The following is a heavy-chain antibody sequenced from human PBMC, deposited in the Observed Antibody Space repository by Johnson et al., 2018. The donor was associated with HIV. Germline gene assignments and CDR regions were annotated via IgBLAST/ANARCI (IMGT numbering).Heavy chain of an antibody. Sequence: QVQLVESGGGVVQPGRSLRLSCAASGFTFSIYAMHWVRQAPGKGLEWVAVISYDGSNKYYADSVKGRFTISRDNSKNTLYLQMNSLRAEDTAVYYCARDIIAVAGYDAFDIWGQGTMVTVSS. CDR2: ISYDGSNK. CDR3: ARDIIAVAGYDAFDI. D-gene: IGHD6-19*01. V-gene: IGHV3-30-3*01. J-gene: IGHJ3*02. CDR1: GFTFSIYA.